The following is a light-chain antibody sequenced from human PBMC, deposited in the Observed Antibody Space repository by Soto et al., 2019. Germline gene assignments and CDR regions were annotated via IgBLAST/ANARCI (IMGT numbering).Light chain of an antibody. Sequence: QSVLTQPASVSGSPGQSITISCTGTSGDVGAYNYVSWYQQHPGKAPRLMIYDVSSRPSGASNRFSGSKSGNTASLTISGLQAEDEADYYCSSFTNTYSYVFGTGTKLTVL. V-gene: IGLV2-14*03. J-gene: IGLJ1*01. CDR2: DVS. CDR1: SGDVGAYNY. CDR3: SSFTNTYSYV.